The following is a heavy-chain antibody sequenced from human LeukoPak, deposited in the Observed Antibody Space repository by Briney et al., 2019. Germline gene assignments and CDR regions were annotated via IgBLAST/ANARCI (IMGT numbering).Heavy chain of an antibody. D-gene: IGHD3-22*01. CDR1: GYTFTSYG. V-gene: IGHV1-18*01. Sequence: ASVKVSCKASGYTFTSYGISWVRQAPGQGLEWMGWISAYNGDTNYAQKLQGRVTMTTDTSTSTAYMELRRLRSDDTAVYYCAFTGYYDSSGYYPYDYWGQGTLVTVSS. J-gene: IGHJ4*02. CDR2: ISAYNGDT. CDR3: AFTGYYDSSGYYPYDY.